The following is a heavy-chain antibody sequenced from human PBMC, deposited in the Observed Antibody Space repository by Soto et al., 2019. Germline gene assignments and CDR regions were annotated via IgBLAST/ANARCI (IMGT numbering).Heavy chain of an antibody. CDR3: ARYLGTGTDF. CDR1: GDSISSSNW. CDR2: IYHSGAT. J-gene: IGHJ4*02. V-gene: IGHV4-4*02. Sequence: QVQLQESGPGLVKPSGTLSLTCAVSGDSISSSNWWSWFRQAPGKGLGWVGEIYHSGATTYNPSLTSRATISVDPSKNHFSLTLTYVTAADTAVYFCARYLGTGTDFWGLGTLVTVAS. D-gene: IGHD1-1*01.